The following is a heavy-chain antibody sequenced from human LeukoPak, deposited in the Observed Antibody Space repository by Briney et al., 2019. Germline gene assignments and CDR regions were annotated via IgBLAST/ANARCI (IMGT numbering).Heavy chain of an antibody. V-gene: IGHV1-69*05. CDR1: GGTFSSYA. J-gene: IGHJ4*02. CDR2: IIPIFGTA. D-gene: IGHD5-24*01. Sequence: SVKVSCKASGGTFSSYAISWLRQAPGQGLEWMGGIIPIFGTANYAQKFQGRVTITTDESTSTAYMELSSLRSEDTAVYYCARTGMATIPWYFDYWGQGTLVTVSS. CDR3: ARTGMATIPWYFDY.